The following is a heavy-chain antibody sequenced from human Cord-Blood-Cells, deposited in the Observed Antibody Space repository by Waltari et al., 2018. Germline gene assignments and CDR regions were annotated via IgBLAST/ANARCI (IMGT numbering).Heavy chain of an antibody. CDR3: ATEGGLRYFDY. J-gene: IGHJ4*02. CDR1: GFTFSSYS. V-gene: IGHV3-21*01. D-gene: IGHD3-16*01. CDR2: ISSSSSYI. Sequence: EVQLVESGGGLVKPGGYLRLSCAASGFTFSSYSMNWVRQAPGKGLEWVSSISSSSSYIYYADSVKGRFTISRDNAKNSLYLQMNSLRAEDTAVYYCATEGGLRYFDYWGQGTLVTVSS.